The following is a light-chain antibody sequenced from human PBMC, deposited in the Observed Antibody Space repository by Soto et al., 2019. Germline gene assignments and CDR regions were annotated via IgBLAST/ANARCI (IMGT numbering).Light chain of an antibody. CDR2: QVT. V-gene: IGLV2-14*01. Sequence: LAHPAPMCRSPGQSITLSCDVTSSNPAIYNYVSWYQQQPGKAPKLMIYQVTNRPSGVSNRFSGSRSGNTASLTISGLQAEDEADYYCSSYTDSSNYVFGTGTKVTVL. CDR3: SSYTDSSNYV. J-gene: IGLJ1*01. CDR1: SSNPAIYNY.